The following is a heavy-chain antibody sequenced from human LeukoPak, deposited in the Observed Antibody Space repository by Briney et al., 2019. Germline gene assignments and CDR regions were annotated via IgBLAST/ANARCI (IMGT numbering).Heavy chain of an antibody. Sequence: VGSLRLSCAASGFTFSSHDMHWVRQAAGKGLEWVSGFIPAGDRYYAESVKGRFTISRENAKSSLYLQMNSLRVGDTAVYYCVRGGVWGLSSNWLESWGQGILVTVSS. CDR2: FIPAGDR. CDR3: VRGGVWGLSSNWLES. D-gene: IGHD7-27*01. J-gene: IGHJ5*01. CDR1: GFTFSSHD. V-gene: IGHV3-13*04.